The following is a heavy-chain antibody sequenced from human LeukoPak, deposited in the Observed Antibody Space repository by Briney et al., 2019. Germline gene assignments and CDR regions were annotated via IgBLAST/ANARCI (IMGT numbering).Heavy chain of an antibody. D-gene: IGHD3-9*01. V-gene: IGHV3-48*03. CDR1: RFNFRSYE. J-gene: IGHJ6*02. CDR2: ISTSSSSI. Sequence: GSLRLSCAASRFNFRSYEMNWVRQAPGKGLEWVSSISTSSSSIYYADSVKGRFTISRDNAENSLYLQMNSLRAEDTAVYYCAREIDHDILTGFSRAMDVWGQGTTVTVSS. CDR3: AREIDHDILTGFSRAMDV.